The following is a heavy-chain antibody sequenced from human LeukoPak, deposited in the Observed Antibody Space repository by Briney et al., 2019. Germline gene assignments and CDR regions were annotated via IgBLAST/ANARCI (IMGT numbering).Heavy chain of an antibody. D-gene: IGHD2-15*01. CDR3: ARDRAAYFDY. Sequence: GGSLRLSCAAPGFTFSSYSMNWVRQAPGKGLEWVAVIWYDGSNKYYADSVKGRFTISRDNSKNTLYLQMNSLRAEDTAVYYCARDRAAYFDYWGQGTLVTVSS. J-gene: IGHJ4*02. CDR2: IWYDGSNK. CDR1: GFTFSSYS. V-gene: IGHV3-33*08.